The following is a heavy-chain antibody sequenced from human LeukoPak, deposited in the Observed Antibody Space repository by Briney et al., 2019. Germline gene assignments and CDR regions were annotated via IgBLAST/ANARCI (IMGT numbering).Heavy chain of an antibody. CDR2: FNPNSGGT. CDR3: ARGPDPQHSGYEN. Sequence: ASVKVSCKASGYTFTGYYMHWVRQAPGQGLEWMGWFNPNSGGTNYAQKFQGWVTMTRDTSISTAYMELSRLRSDDTAVYYCARGPDPQHSGYENWGQGTLVTVSS. V-gene: IGHV1-2*04. D-gene: IGHD5-12*01. CDR1: GYTFTGYY. J-gene: IGHJ4*02.